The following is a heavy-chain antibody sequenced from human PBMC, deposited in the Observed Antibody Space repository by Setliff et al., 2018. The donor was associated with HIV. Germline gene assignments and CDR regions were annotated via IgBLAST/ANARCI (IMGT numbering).Heavy chain of an antibody. CDR3: ASPTVQYDVGGALDI. V-gene: IGHV1-2*02. D-gene: IGHD4-17*01. CDR2: INPNNGDT. CDR1: GYTFSGYS. J-gene: IGHJ3*02. Sequence: RASVKVSCKASGYTFSGYSVHWVRQAHGQGLEWMGWINPNNGDTKYAQRFQGRVTMTRDTSISTGYMELTELTSDDTAIYYCASPTVQYDVGGALDIWGQGTLVTVSS.